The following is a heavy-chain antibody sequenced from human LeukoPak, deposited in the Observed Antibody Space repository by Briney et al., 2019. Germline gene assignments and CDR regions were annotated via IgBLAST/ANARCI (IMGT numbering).Heavy chain of an antibody. Sequence: GGSLRLSCAASGFTFSSYAMSWVRQAPGKGLEWVSAISGSGGSTYYADSVKGRFTISRDNSKNTLYLQMNSLRAEDTAVYYCAKGLYRNIVVVPADVIDCWGQGTLVTVSS. CDR3: AKGLYRNIVVVPADVIDC. D-gene: IGHD2-2*01. CDR1: GFTFSSYA. V-gene: IGHV3-23*01. CDR2: ISGSGGST. J-gene: IGHJ4*02.